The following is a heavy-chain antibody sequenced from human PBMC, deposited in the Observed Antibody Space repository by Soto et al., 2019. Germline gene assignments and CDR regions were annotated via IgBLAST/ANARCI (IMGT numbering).Heavy chain of an antibody. CDR1: GFTFSSYA. CDR2: IGGSGGDT. V-gene: IGHV3-23*01. CDR3: ARRTWRGRADY. J-gene: IGHJ4*02. Sequence: PGGSLRLSCAASGFTFSSYAMSWFRQAAGKGLEWVSGIGGSGGDTYYADSVKGRFTVSRDNAENTLYLQSNSLRVEDTAIYYCARRTWRGRADYWGQGILVTVSS. D-gene: IGHD3-3*01.